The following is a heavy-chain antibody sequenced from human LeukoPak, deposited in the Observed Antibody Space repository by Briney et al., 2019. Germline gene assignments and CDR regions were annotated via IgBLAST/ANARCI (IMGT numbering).Heavy chain of an antibody. J-gene: IGHJ5*01. Sequence: GGSLRLSCAASGFTLSSYAMSWVRQAPGKGLEWVSGISGSGGSTYYADSVRGRFTISRDNSKNTLYVQMNSLRADDTAVYYCAKTGVYCSGGSCYPNWFDPWGQGTLVTVSS. D-gene: IGHD2-15*01. CDR3: AKTGVYCSGGSCYPNWFDP. CDR1: GFTLSSYA. CDR2: ISGSGGST. V-gene: IGHV3-23*01.